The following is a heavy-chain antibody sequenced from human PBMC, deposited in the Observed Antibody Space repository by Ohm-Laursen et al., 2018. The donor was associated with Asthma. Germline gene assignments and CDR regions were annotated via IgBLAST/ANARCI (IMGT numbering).Heavy chain of an antibody. Sequence: GASVKVSCKASGGTFSSYAISWVRQAPGQGLEWMGGIIPIFGTANYAQKFQGRVTITADEYTSTAYMELSSLRSEDTAVYYCARVFLGGDYDYYYGMDVWGQGTTVTVSS. J-gene: IGHJ6*02. CDR1: GGTFSSYA. D-gene: IGHD3-16*01. V-gene: IGHV1-69*13. CDR3: ARVFLGGDYDYYYGMDV. CDR2: IIPIFGTA.